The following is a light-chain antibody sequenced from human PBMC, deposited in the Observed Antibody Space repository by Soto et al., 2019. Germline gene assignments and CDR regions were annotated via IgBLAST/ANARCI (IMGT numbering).Light chain of an antibody. J-gene: IGLJ1*01. Sequence: QSALTQPASVSGSPGQSITISCTGTSSDVGGYNFVSWYQQHPGKAPKLIISDVSNRPSGVSTRFSGSKSGNTASLTISGLQAEDVADYYCSSYTSINTHVFGTGTKVTVL. CDR2: DVS. CDR3: SSYTSINTHV. CDR1: SSDVGGYNF. V-gene: IGLV2-14*01.